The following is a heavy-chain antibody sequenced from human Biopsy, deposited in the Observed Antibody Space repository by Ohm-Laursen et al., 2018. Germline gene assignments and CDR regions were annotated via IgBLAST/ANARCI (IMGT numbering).Heavy chain of an antibody. Sequence: SSVKVSCNAPGGTFSNYGVNWVRQAPGQGLEWLGGKIPILGTGNYAQKFQDRVTVAADTSTSTATMGLRSLRSDDTAVYYCATKLTGYFHHWGQGTLVIVSS. CDR3: ATKLTGYFHH. D-gene: IGHD3-9*01. J-gene: IGHJ1*01. CDR1: GGTFSNYG. CDR2: KIPILGTG. V-gene: IGHV1-69*06.